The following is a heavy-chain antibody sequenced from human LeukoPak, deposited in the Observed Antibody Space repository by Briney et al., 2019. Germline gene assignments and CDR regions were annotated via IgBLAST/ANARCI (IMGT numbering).Heavy chain of an antibody. CDR3: AKDISVTATWYFDL. J-gene: IGHJ2*01. Sequence: GGSLRPSCEASGFTFSSYSMNWVRQAPGKGLEWVSYISSSSSTIYYADSVKGRFTISRDNAKSSLYLQMNSLRPEDTALYYCAKDISVTATWYFDLWGRGTLVTVSS. CDR2: ISSSSSTI. D-gene: IGHD4-11*01. V-gene: IGHV3-48*04. CDR1: GFTFSSYS.